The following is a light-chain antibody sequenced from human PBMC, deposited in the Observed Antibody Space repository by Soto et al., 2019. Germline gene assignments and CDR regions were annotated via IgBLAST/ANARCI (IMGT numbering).Light chain of an antibody. J-gene: IGKJ4*02. V-gene: IGKV1-12*01. CDR1: QGISSW. CDR2: DAS. Sequence: DIQMTQSPSSVSASVGDRVTITCRANQGISSWLAWYQQKPGKAPKLLIYDASHLQSGDPSRFSGSGSETNFTLTVSSLQAEDVAMFYCQQASNFPLTFGGGTKVEIK. CDR3: QQASNFPLT.